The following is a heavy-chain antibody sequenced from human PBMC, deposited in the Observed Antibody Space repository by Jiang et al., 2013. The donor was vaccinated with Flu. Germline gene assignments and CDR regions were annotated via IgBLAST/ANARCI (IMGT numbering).Heavy chain of an antibody. CDR3: VTRVATVYY. CDR1: GYGFDTNW. Sequence: GAEVKKPGESLKISCKTSGYGFDTNWIGWVSQMPGKGLEWVGITSPGNSDTQYTPPFYGQVTISADRSIYTVYLHWSSLKASDTAIYYCVTRVATVYYWGQGTLVAVSS. D-gene: IGHD5-12*01. J-gene: IGHJ4*02. V-gene: IGHV5-51*03. CDR2: TSPGNSDT.